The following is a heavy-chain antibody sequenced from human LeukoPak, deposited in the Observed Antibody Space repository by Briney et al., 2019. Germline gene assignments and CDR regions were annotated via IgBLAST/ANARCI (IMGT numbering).Heavy chain of an antibody. CDR2: ISHSGTT. J-gene: IGHJ4*02. CDR3: ARVYYGSGSYLPLEY. V-gene: IGHV4-38-2*01. D-gene: IGHD3-10*01. CDR1: GYSIDTGYY. Sequence: SETLSLICAVSGYSIDTGYYWGWIRQPPGKGLEFIGTISHSGTTYYNPSLKSRLTLSADTSKNQFSLKMTSVTAADTATYYCARVYYGSGSYLPLEYWGPGILVTVSS.